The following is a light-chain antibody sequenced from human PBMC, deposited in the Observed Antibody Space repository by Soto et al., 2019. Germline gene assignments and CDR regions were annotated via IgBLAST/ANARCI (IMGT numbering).Light chain of an antibody. V-gene: IGKV3-15*01. CDR2: DAS. CDR3: QQYNSWPPIT. Sequence: EIVITQSPATMSVSPGERATLSCRASQSMGSNVAWYQQKPGQAPRLLIYDASTRATGIPDRFSGGGSGTEFTLTISSLQSEDFVVYYCQQYNSWPPITFGQGTRLEIK. J-gene: IGKJ5*01. CDR1: QSMGSN.